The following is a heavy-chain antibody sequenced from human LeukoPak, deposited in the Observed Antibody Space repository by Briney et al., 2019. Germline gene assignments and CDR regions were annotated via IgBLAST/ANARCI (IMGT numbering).Heavy chain of an antibody. V-gene: IGHV3-21*01. CDR2: ISSSSNYI. CDR1: GLTFSSYS. J-gene: IGHJ5*02. CDR3: ARDPSSGWYLKGWFDP. D-gene: IGHD6-19*01. Sequence: PGGSLRLSCAASGLTFSSYSMNWVRQAPGKGLEGVSSISSSSNYIYYADSVKGRFTISRDNAKNSLYLQMNSLRAEDTAVYYCARDPSSGWYLKGWFDPWGQGTLVTVSS.